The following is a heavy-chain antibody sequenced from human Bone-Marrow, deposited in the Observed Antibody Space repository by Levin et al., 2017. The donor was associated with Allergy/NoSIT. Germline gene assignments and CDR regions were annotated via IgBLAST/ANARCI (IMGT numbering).Heavy chain of an antibody. D-gene: IGHD6-13*01. V-gene: IGHV3-48*01. Sequence: GESLKISCAASGFTFSSYSMNWVRQAPGKGLEWVSYISSSSSTIYYADSVKGRFTISRDNAKNSLYLQMNSLRAEDTAVYYCARDPPSIAAAGAVDYWGQGTLVTVSS. J-gene: IGHJ4*02. CDR3: ARDPPSIAAAGAVDY. CDR2: ISSSSSTI. CDR1: GFTFSSYS.